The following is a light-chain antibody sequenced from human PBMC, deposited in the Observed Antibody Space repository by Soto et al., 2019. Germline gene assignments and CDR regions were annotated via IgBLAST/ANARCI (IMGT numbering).Light chain of an antibody. CDR2: GAS. Sequence: EVVLTQYPATLSVSPGERATPSCRASQSVSSNLAWYQQKPGQAPRLLIYGASTRATGIPARFSGSGSGTEFTLTISSLQSEDFAVYYCQQYNNWPRTFGQRTKVDIK. V-gene: IGKV3-15*01. J-gene: IGKJ1*01. CDR1: QSVSSN. CDR3: QQYNNWPRT.